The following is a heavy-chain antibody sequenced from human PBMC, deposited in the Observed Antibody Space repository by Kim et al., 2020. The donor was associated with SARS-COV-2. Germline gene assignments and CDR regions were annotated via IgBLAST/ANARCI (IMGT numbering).Heavy chain of an antibody. CDR2: ISSSSSYI. D-gene: IGHD2-15*01. CDR1: GFTFSSYS. Sequence: GGSLRLSCAASGFTFSSYSMNWVRQAPGKGLEWVSSISSSSSYIYYADSVKGRFTISRDNAKNSLYLQMNSLRAEDTAVYYCARDQGSCSGGSCYPVRTPVNYWGQGTLVTVSS. V-gene: IGHV3-21*01. CDR3: ARDQGSCSGGSCYPVRTPVNY. J-gene: IGHJ4*02.